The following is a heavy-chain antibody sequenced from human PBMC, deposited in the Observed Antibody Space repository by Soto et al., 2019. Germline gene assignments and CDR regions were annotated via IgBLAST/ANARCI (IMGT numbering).Heavy chain of an antibody. CDR1: GFTLSSYS. Sequence: GGSLRLSCAASGFTLSSYSMNWVRQAPGKGLEWVSSISSSSSYIYYADSVKGRFTISRDNAKNSLYLQMNSLRAEDTAVYYCATGYGGYFDYWGQGTLVTVSS. D-gene: IGHD5-18*01. CDR2: ISSSSSYI. CDR3: ATGYGGYFDY. V-gene: IGHV3-21*01. J-gene: IGHJ4*02.